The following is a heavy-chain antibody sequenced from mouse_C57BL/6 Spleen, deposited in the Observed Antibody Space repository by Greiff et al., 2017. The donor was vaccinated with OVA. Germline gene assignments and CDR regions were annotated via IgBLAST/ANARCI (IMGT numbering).Heavy chain of an antibody. CDR1: GFTFSSYG. V-gene: IGHV5-6*01. J-gene: IGHJ2*01. D-gene: IGHD2-1*01. Sequence: EVKLVESGGDLVKPGGSLKLSCAASGFTFSSYGMSWVRQTPDKRLEWVATISSGGSYTYYPDRVKGRFTISRDKAKNTLYLQMSSLKSEDTAMYYCARHDPLYYGNFAYWGQGTTLTVSS. CDR2: ISSGGSYT. CDR3: ARHDPLYYGNFAY.